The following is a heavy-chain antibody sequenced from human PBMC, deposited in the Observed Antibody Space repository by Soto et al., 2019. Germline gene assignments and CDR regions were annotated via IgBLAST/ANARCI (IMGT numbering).Heavy chain of an antibody. V-gene: IGHV1-18*01. CDR2: IGADNGDT. CDR1: GYTFSTYG. D-gene: IGHD1-1*01. J-gene: IGHJ5*02. CDR3: ARDWKGAEGFDT. Sequence: QVQLVQSGAEVKKPGASVKVSCKASGYTFSTYGFSWVRQAPGQGLEWMGWIGADNGDTNYAQNFHGRVTMTTDTSTTTSYMELRSLTSDDSAVYFCARDWKGAEGFDTWGQGTLVTVSS.